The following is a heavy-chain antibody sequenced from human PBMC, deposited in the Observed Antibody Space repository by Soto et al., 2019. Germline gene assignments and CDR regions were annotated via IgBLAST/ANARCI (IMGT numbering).Heavy chain of an antibody. J-gene: IGHJ6*02. V-gene: IGHV4-30-4*01. CDR1: GVSITGGDYY. CDR3: ARDRRVTNSWSPGDSYHYGSDV. CDR2: IFYNGAT. Sequence: QVQLQESGPGLLKPSHSLSLTCTVSGVSITGGDYYWSWIRQAPGKGLEWIGNIFYNGATSYNPSLESRVTISLDRSKNQFSLKLDSVTAADTAVYHCARDRRVTNSWSPGDSYHYGSDVWGQGTTVTVSS. D-gene: IGHD6-13*01.